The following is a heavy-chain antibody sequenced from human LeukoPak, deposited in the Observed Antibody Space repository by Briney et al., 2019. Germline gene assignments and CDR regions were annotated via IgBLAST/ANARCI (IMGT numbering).Heavy chain of an antibody. V-gene: IGHV3-20*04. J-gene: IGHJ6*03. CDR2: INWNGGST. CDR3: ARQFWSGYYTRYYYYMDV. CDR1: GFTFDDYG. D-gene: IGHD3-3*02. Sequence: GGSLRLSCAASGFTFDDYGMSWVRQAPGKGLEWVSGINWNGGSTGYADSVKGRFTISRDNVKNSLYLQMNSLRAEDTALYYCARQFWSGYYTRYYYYMDVWGKGTTVTVSS.